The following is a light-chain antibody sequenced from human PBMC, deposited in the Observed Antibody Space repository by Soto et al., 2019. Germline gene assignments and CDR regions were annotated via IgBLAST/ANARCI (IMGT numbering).Light chain of an antibody. CDR1: SGSVSTTYY. CDR3: ALYMGGGVWV. V-gene: IGLV8-61*01. J-gene: IGLJ3*02. CDR2: NTD. Sequence: QTVVTQEQSFSVSPGRAVTLTCGLTSGSVSTTYYPSWYQQTPGQTPRTLIYNTDKRSSGVPDRFSGSIVGNKAALTIKGAQADDECDYYCALYMGGGVWVIGGGTKLTVL.